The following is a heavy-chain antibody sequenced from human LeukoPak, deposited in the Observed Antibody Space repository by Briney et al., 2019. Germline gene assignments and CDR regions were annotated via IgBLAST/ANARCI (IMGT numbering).Heavy chain of an antibody. CDR2: IYYSGST. V-gene: IGHV4-59*12. Sequence: PSETLSLTCTVSGGSISSYYWSWIRQPPGKGLEWIGYIYYSGSTYYNPSLKSRVTISVDTSKNQFSLKLSSVTAADTAVYYCARGNPIAAADNFDYWGQGTLVTVSS. CDR3: ARGNPIAAADNFDY. J-gene: IGHJ4*02. CDR1: GGSISSYY. D-gene: IGHD6-13*01.